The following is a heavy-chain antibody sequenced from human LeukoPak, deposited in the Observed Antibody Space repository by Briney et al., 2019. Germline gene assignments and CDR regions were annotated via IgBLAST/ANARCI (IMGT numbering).Heavy chain of an antibody. CDR1: GGSFSGYY. V-gene: IGHV4-34*01. D-gene: IGHD3-16*02. CDR3: ATLSH. J-gene: IGHJ4*02. Sequence: SETLSLTCAVYGGSFSGYYWSWIRQPPGKGLEWIGEINDSGSSNYNPALMSRGTISVETSRNQFSLMLSSVTAADSAVYYCATLSHWGQGTLVTVSS. CDR2: INDSGSS.